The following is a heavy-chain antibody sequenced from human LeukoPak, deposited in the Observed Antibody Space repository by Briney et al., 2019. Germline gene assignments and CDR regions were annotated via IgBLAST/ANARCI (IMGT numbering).Heavy chain of an antibody. CDR2: VNPNSGVT. V-gene: IGHV1-2*02. J-gene: IGHJ4*01. CDR1: GYTFIGYY. Sequence: GASVKVSCKASGYTFIGYYIHWVRQAPGRGLEWMGSVNPNSGVTDYAQKFQGRITMTRDTSISTAYMELNRLTSDDTAVYYCARDTGFPFFDFWGHGALVTVSS. CDR3: ARDTGFPFFDF.